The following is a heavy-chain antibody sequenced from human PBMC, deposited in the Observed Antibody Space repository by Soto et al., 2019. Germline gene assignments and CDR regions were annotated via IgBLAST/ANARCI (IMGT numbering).Heavy chain of an antibody. V-gene: IGHV3-21*01. D-gene: IGHD1-26*01. CDR3: ARDTVGIVGATSYFDY. CDR2: ISSSSSYI. CDR1: GFTFSSYS. J-gene: IGHJ4*02. Sequence: EVQLVGSGGGLVKPGGSLRLSCAASGFTFSSYSMNWVRQAPGKGLEWVSSISSSSSYIYYADSVKGRFTISRDNAKNSLYLQMNSLRAEDTAVYYCARDTVGIVGATSYFDYWGQGTLVTVSS.